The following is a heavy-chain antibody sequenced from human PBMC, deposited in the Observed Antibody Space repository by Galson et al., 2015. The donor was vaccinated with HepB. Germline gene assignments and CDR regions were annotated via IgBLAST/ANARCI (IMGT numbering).Heavy chain of an antibody. V-gene: IGHV3-30*18. Sequence: SLRLSCAASGFTFSSYGMHWVRQAPGKGLEWVAVISYDGSNKYYADSVKGRFTISRDNSKNTLYLQMNSLRAEDTAAYYCAKDGSALYYYGMDVWGQGTTVTVSS. CDR1: GFTFSSYG. J-gene: IGHJ6*02. CDR3: AKDGSALYYYGMDV. CDR2: ISYDGSNK.